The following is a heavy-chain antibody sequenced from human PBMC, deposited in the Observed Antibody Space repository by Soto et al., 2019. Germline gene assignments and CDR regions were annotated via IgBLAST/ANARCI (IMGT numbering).Heavy chain of an antibody. CDR2: IYSGGRT. D-gene: IGHD3-22*01. J-gene: IGHJ4*02. CDR1: GFTVSSNY. CDR3: ARYYYDSSGYFDY. Sequence: GGSLRLSCAASGFTVSSNYMSWVRQAPGKGLKWVSVIYSGGRTYYADSVKGKLTISKDNSKNTLYLQMNILSADDTVVYYCARYYYDSSGYFDYWGQGTLVTVSS. V-gene: IGHV3-66*01.